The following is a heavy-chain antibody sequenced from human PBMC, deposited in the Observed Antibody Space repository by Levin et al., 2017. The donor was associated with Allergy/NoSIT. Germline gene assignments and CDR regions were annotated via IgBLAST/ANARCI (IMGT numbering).Heavy chain of an antibody. CDR1: GGPINNYY. J-gene: IGHJ4*02. V-gene: IGHV4-59*01. Sequence: SETLSLTCSVSGGPINNYYWSWLRQPPGKGLEWIGYIYSDGTTNYNPSLKSRVTMSVDTSKNQFSLRLSSVTAADTAVYYCARARYSTLFDFWGQGTLVSVSS. CDR3: ARARYSTLFDF. D-gene: IGHD1-1*01. CDR2: IYSDGTT.